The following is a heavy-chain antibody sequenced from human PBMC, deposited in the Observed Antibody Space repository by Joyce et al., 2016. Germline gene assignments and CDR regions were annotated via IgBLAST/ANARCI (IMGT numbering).Heavy chain of an antibody. CDR3: AKSQKEYSRGFHWYFDL. Sequence: QVQLVESGGGVVQPGRSLRLSCAASGFTVRSSVMHWVRQAPRKGLEWVAFISYDVTNKYYADSLKGRFTISRDNSKNALYLQMNSLRGEDTAVYYCAKSQKEYSRGFHWYFDLWGRGTLVSVSS. J-gene: IGHJ2*01. D-gene: IGHD2/OR15-2a*01. CDR2: ISYDVTNK. CDR1: GFTVRSSV. V-gene: IGHV3-30*18.